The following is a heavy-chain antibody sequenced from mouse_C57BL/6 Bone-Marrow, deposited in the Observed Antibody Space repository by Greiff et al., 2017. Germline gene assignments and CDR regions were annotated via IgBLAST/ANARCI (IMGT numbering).Heavy chain of an antibody. CDR1: GYTFTDYY. V-gene: IGHV1-76*01. Sequence: QVHVKQSGAELVRPGASVKLSCKASGYTFTDYYINWVKQRPGQGLEWIARIYPGSGNTYYNEKFKGKATLTAEKSSSTAYMQLSSLTSEDSAVYFCARSVAYYSNLYAMDYWGQGTSVTVSS. CDR2: IYPGSGNT. J-gene: IGHJ4*01. D-gene: IGHD2-5*01. CDR3: ARSVAYYSNLYAMDY.